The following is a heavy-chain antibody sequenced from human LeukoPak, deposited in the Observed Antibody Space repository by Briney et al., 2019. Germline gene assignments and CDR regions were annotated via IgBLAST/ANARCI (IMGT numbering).Heavy chain of an antibody. D-gene: IGHD3-16*02. J-gene: IGHJ3*02. V-gene: IGHV3-15*01. CDR3: TTGPIVWAFDI. CDR1: GFTVSSNY. Sequence: PGGSLRLSCAASGFTVSSNYMSWVRQAPGKGLEWVGRIKSKTDGGTTDYAAPVKGRFTISRDDSKNTLYLQMNSLKTEDTAVYYCTTGPIVWAFDIWGQGTMVTVSS. CDR2: IKSKTDGGTT.